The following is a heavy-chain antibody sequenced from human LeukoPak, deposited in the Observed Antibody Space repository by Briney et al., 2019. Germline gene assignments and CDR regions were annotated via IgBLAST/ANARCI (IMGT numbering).Heavy chain of an antibody. D-gene: IGHD1-26*01. CDR2: FDPEDGET. CDR1: GYTLTELS. CDR3: AREVGATPRIDP. J-gene: IGHJ5*02. V-gene: IGHV1-24*01. Sequence: ASVKVSCKVSGYTLTELSMHWVRQAPGKGLEWMGGFDPEDGETIYAQKFQGRVTMTRDTSTSTVYMELSSLRSEDTAVYYCAREVGATPRIDPWGQGTLVTVSS.